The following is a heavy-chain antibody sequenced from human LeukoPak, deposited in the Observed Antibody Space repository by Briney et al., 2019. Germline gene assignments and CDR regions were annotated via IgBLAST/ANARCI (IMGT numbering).Heavy chain of an antibody. D-gene: IGHD2-2*01. CDR3: ARYLGYCSSTSCYPIYYYYYYMDV. J-gene: IGHJ6*03. Sequence: SETLSLTCAVYGGSFSGYYWSWIRQPPGKGLEWIGEINHSGSTNYNPSLKSRVTISVDTSKNQFSLKLSSVTAADTAVYYCARYLGYCSSTSCYPIYYYYYYMDVWGKGTTVTVSS. CDR2: INHSGST. CDR1: GGSFSGYY. V-gene: IGHV4-34*01.